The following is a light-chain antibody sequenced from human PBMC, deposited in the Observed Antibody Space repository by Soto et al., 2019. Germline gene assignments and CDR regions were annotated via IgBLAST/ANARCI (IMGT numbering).Light chain of an antibody. J-gene: IGKJ2*01. CDR3: QQYYYWPPFT. V-gene: IGKV3-15*01. CDR1: QTIGSN. Sequence: VMTQSPATLSVSPGERATLSCRASQTIGSNLAWYQQKPGQAPRLLISRASTRATGVPARFTGSGSGTEFTLTVSSLQSEDSALYYCQQYYYWPPFTFGQGTKV. CDR2: RAS.